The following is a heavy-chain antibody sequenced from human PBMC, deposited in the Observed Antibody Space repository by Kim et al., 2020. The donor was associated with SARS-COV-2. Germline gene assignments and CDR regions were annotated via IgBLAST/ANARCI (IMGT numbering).Heavy chain of an antibody. D-gene: IGHD6-19*01. Sequence: PSLKSRVTISVDTSKNQFSLKLSSVTAAGTAVYYCARSLGSGWTGDWFDPWGQGTLVTVSS. V-gene: IGHV4-34*01. J-gene: IGHJ5*02. CDR3: ARSLGSGWTGDWFDP.